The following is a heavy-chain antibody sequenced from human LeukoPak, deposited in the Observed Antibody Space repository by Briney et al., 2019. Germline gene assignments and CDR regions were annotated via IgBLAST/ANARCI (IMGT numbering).Heavy chain of an antibody. CDR2: IIPIFGTA. D-gene: IGHD7-27*01. V-gene: IGHV1-69*13. CDR1: GGTFSSYV. CDR3: ARLIPIRRIGDTNWGSYRPYYGMDV. Sequence: GASVKVSCKASGGTFSSYVISWVRQAAGQGPEGMGGIIPIFGTANYAQKFQGRVTITADESTSTAYMELSSLRSEDTAVYYCARLIPIRRIGDTNWGSYRPYYGMDVWGQGTTVTVSS. J-gene: IGHJ6*02.